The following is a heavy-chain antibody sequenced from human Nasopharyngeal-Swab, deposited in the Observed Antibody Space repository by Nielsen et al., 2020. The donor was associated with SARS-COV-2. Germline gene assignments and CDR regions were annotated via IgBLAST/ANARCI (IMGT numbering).Heavy chain of an antibody. D-gene: IGHD6-13*01. J-gene: IGHJ4*02. Sequence: WVRQAPGQGLEWMGWISTYNGNTNYAQKLQGRVTMTTDTSTSTAYMKLRSLSADYSAMYCRARACIAAAAGFDYWGQGTRVTVSS. V-gene: IGHV1-18*01. CDR3: ARACIAAAAGFDY. CDR2: ISTYNGNT.